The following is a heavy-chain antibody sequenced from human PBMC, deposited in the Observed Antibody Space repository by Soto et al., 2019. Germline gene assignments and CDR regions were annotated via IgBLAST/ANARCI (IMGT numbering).Heavy chain of an antibody. V-gene: IGHV3-49*03. CDR1: GFTFGDYA. CDR2: IRSKAYGGTT. Sequence: GGSLRLSCTASGFTFGDYAMSWFRQAPGKGLEWVGFIRSKAYGGTTEYAASVKGRFTILREDSKSIAYLQMNSLKTEDTAVYYCTRDPYYYADFDYWGQGTLVTVSS. CDR3: TRDPYYYADFDY. J-gene: IGHJ4*02. D-gene: IGHD3-10*01.